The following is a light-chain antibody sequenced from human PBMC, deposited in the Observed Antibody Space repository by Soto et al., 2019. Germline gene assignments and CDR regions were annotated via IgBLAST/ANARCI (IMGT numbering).Light chain of an antibody. J-gene: IGKJ5*01. V-gene: IGKV1-39*01. CDR2: GAS. CDR1: QSIGKH. Sequence: IQMTQSPSFLSASVGDRVTITCRASQSIGKHLNWYQQKPGKAPKFLIYGASTLQSGVPSRFTGSGSGTDFTLTVNSLQAEDFATYYCQQSYTRPTTFGQGTRLEI. CDR3: QQSYTRPTT.